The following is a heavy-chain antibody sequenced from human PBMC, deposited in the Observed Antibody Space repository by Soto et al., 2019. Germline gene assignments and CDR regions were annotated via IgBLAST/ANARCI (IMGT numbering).Heavy chain of an antibody. CDR2: ISAYNGNT. V-gene: IGHV1-18*01. J-gene: IGHJ6*02. Sequence: ASVKVSCKASGYTFSNDGINWVRQAPGQGLEWMGWISAYNGNTEYAQNLQGRVTMTTDTSTSTAYMELRSLRSDDTAVYSCARGGPTSADYYYGMDVWGLGTTVTVSS. CDR1: GYTFSNDG. D-gene: IGHD3-10*01. CDR3: ARGGPTSADYYYGMDV.